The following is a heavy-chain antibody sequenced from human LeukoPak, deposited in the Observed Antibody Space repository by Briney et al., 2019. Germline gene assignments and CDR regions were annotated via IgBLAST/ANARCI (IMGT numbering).Heavy chain of an antibody. J-gene: IGHJ6*03. CDR2: IKQDGSEK. V-gene: IGHV3-7*01. CDR1: GFTFSSYW. D-gene: IGHD3-3*01. Sequence: GGSLRLSCAASGFTFSSYWMSWVRQAPGKGLEWVANIKQDGSEKYYVDSVKGRFTISRDNAKNSLYLQMNSLRAEDTAVYYCARGGHKYDFWSGYYGGYCYMDAWGKGTTVTVSS. CDR3: ARGGHKYDFWSGYYGGYCYMDA.